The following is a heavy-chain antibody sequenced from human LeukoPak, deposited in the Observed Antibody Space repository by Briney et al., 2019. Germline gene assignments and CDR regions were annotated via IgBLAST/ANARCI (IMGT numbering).Heavy chain of an antibody. D-gene: IGHD1-1*01. J-gene: IGHJ4*03. V-gene: IGHV4-39*01. CDR1: GGSISSTNYY. CDR2: FYYSGST. Sequence: SETLSLTCTVSGGSISSTNYYWGWIRQPPGKGLEWIGSFYYSGSTYYNPSLKSRVTISGDMSNNQLSLKLSSVTAADTAVYYCARHDLETGSPKRFPYWGQGTLVTVSS. CDR3: ARHDLETGSPKRFPY.